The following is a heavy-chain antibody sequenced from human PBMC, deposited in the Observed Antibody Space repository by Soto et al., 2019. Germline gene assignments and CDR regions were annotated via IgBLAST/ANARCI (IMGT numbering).Heavy chain of an antibody. CDR2: ISYDGSNK. V-gene: IGHV3-30*03. J-gene: IGHJ4*02. CDR1: GFTFSSYG. D-gene: IGHD6-19*01. Sequence: PGGSLRLSCAASGFTFSSYGMHWVRQAPGKGLEWVAVISYDGSNKYYADSVKGRFTISRDNSKNTLYLQMNSLRAEDTAVYYCVAVAGIASFDYWGQGTLVTVSS. CDR3: VAVAGIASFDY.